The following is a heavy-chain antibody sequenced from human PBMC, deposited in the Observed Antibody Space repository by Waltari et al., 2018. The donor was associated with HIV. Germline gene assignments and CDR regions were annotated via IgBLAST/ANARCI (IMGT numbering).Heavy chain of an antibody. V-gene: IGHV4-38-2*02. Sequence: QVQLQESGPTLVKPSETLSLLCTISGSSITNAYYWGWIRQPPGKGLEWIANLYPGVSSYDSPSLNNRVATSLDTSKSHFSLRLTSVTAADTAIDYCARSPRSSYSKGFINWGQGILVTVTS. CDR3: ARSPRSSYSKGFIN. J-gene: IGHJ4*02. CDR2: LYPGVSS. CDR1: GSSITNAYY. D-gene: IGHD3-10*01.